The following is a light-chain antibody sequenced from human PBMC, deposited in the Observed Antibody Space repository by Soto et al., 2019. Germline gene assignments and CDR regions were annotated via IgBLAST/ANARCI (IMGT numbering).Light chain of an antibody. J-gene: IGKJ2*01. CDR1: QYITSRY. V-gene: IGKV3-20*01. Sequence: EIVLTQSPGTLSLSQVERATLSCRASQYITSRYIAWYQQKPGQPPRLLIYAASSRATGIPDRFGGSGSGTDFTLTIRRLEPEDFAVYYCQRYGDSPRTFGQGTNLEIK. CDR3: QRYGDSPRT. CDR2: AAS.